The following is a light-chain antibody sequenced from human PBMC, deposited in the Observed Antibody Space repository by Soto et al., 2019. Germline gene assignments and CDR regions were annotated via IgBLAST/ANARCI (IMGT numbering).Light chain of an antibody. J-gene: IGKJ1*01. CDR1: QTIRSNY. CDR2: GAS. CDR3: QQYGSSPWT. V-gene: IGKV3-20*01. Sequence: ETVLTQSPGTLSLSPGERATLSCRASQTIRSNYLAWYRQTPGQAPRLLIYGASNRATVIADRFSGSGSWTDFTLIISRLEPEDFALYYCQQYGSSPWTFGQGTKVEIK.